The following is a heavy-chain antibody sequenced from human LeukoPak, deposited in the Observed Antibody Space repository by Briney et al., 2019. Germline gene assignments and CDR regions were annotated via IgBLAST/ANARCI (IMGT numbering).Heavy chain of an antibody. CDR2: IIPILGIA. CDR1: GGTFSSYA. CDR3: ADRGGSGNGSVDY. J-gene: IGHJ4*02. D-gene: IGHD2-15*01. Sequence: GASVKVSCKASGGTFSSYAISWVRQAPGQGLEWMGRIIPILGIANYAQKFQGRVTITADKSTSTAYMELSSLRSEDTAVYYCADRGGSGNGSVDYWGQGTLVTVSS. V-gene: IGHV1-69*04.